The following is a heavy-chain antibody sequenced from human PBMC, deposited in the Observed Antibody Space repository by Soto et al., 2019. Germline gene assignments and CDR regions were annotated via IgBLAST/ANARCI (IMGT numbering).Heavy chain of an antibody. CDR1: GFTFSSYA. J-gene: IGHJ4*02. V-gene: IGHV3-30-3*01. Sequence: PGGSLRLSCAASGFTFSSYAMHWVRQAPGKGLEWVAVISYDGSNKYYADSVKGRFTISRDNSKNTLYLQMNSLRAEDTAVYYCARQDTGTYDYWGQGTLGTVSS. CDR3: ARQDTGTYDY. CDR2: ISYDGSNK. D-gene: IGHD1-1*01.